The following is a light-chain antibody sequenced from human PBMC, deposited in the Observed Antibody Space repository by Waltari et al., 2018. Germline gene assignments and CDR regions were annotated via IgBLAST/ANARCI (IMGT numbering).Light chain of an antibody. Sequence: QSALTPPASVSGSPGQSITISCTGTSRDVGSYNLVSWYQQHPGKAPKFMIYEGSKRPSGVSNRFSGSKSGNTASLTISGLQAEDEADYYCCSYAGDTTWVFGGGTKLTVL. J-gene: IGLJ3*02. CDR1: SRDVGSYNL. V-gene: IGLV2-23*01. CDR3: CSYAGDTTWV. CDR2: EGS.